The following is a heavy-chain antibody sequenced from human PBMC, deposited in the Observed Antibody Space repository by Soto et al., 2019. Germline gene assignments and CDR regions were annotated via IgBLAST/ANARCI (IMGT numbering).Heavy chain of an antibody. CDR1: GFSFGDYC. Sequence: EVQLVESGGGLVQPGGSLRLSCAGSGFSFGDYCMTWVRQAPWKGLEWVANINPNGRQTYYVDSVKGRCIIYRDNAGNSVYLQVNSLRVEDAAVYYCARDPVRGDGYTLDDWGQGALVTVSS. CDR2: INPNGRQT. D-gene: IGHD3-10*01. J-gene: IGHJ4*02. CDR3: ARDPVRGDGYTLDD. V-gene: IGHV3-7*01.